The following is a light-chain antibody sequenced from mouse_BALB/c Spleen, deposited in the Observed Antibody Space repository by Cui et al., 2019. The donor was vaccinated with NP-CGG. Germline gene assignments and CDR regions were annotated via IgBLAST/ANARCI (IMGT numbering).Light chain of an antibody. CDR3: ALWYSNHWV. V-gene: IGLV1*01. Sequence: QTVVTQESALTTSPGETVTITCRSSTGDVITSNYANWVQEKPDHLFTGLIGGTNNRAPGVPARFSGSLIGDKAALTITGTQTEDEAIYFCALWYSNHWVFGGGTKLTVL. J-gene: IGLJ1*01. CDR1: TGDVITSNY. CDR2: GTN.